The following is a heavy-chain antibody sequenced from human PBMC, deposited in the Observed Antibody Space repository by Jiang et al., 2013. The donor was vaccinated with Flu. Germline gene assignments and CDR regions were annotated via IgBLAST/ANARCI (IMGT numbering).Heavy chain of an antibody. V-gene: IGHV4-38-2*02. Sequence: GLLKPSETLSLTCTVSGYSISSGYYWGWIRQPPGKGLEWIGSIYHSGSTYYNPSLKSRVTISVDTSKNQFSLKLSSVTAADTAVYYCARDRRPDIGYSGYDPGGWYFDYWGQGTLVTVSS. CDR2: IYHSGST. CDR1: GYSISSGYY. CDR3: ARDRRPDIGYSGYDPGGWYFDY. J-gene: IGHJ4*02. D-gene: IGHD5-12*01.